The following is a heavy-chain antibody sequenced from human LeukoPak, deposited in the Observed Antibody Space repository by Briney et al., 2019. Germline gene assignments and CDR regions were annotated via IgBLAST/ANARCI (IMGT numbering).Heavy chain of an antibody. Sequence: GGSLRLSCAASGFTFDDYAMHWVRQAPGKALGGVSGISWNSGSIGYADSVKGRFTISRDNAKNSLYLQMNSLRAEDTALYYCAKANYDFWSGLNYWGQGTLVTVSS. CDR2: ISWNSGSI. CDR1: GFTFDDYA. CDR3: AKANYDFWSGLNY. D-gene: IGHD3-3*01. V-gene: IGHV3-9*01. J-gene: IGHJ4*02.